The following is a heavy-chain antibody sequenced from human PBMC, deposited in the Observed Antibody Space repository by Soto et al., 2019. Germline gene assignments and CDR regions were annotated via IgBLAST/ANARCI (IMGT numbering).Heavy chain of an antibody. CDR3: AIPPHDGYSYGSFDY. CDR1: GFTFSSYA. Sequence: QVQLVESGGGVVQPGRSLRLSCAASGFTFSSYAMHWVRQAPGKGLEWVAVISYDGSNKYYADSVKGRFTISRDNSKNTLYLQMNSLRAEDTAVYYCAIPPHDGYSYGSFDYWGQGTLVTVSS. CDR2: ISYDGSNK. J-gene: IGHJ4*02. D-gene: IGHD5-18*01. V-gene: IGHV3-30-3*01.